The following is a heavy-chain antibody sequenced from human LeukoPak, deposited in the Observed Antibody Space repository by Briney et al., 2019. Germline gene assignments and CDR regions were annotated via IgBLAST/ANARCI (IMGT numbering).Heavy chain of an antibody. V-gene: IGHV4-59*01. J-gene: IGHJ3*02. CDR2: IYYSGST. Sequence: SETLSLSCTVSAGSISSYYWRWIRQPPGQGLEWIGYIYYSGSTNYNPSLKSRVTISVDTSKNQFSLKLSSVTAADTAVYYCARARTTDAFDIWGQGTMVTVSS. D-gene: IGHD4-17*01. CDR3: ARARTTDAFDI. CDR1: AGSISSYY.